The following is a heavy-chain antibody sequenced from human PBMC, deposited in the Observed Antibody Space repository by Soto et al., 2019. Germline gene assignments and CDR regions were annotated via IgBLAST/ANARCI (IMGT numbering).Heavy chain of an antibody. CDR3: ARDPPYCRGGSCYPGS. CDR2: IIPILGIA. V-gene: IGHV1-69*08. Sequence: QVQLVQSGAEVKKPGSSVKVSCKAYGGTFSGYTISWVRQAPGQGLEWMGRIIPILGIANYAQKFQGRVTITADKSTTTAYLELSSLRSEHTALYYCARDPPYCRGGSCYPGSWGQETLITVSS. D-gene: IGHD2-15*01. CDR1: GGTFSGYT. J-gene: IGHJ5*02.